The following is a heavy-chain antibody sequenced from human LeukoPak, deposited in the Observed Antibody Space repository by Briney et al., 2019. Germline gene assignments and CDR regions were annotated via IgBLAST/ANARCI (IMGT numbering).Heavy chain of an antibody. J-gene: IGHJ4*02. D-gene: IGHD5-24*01. Sequence: GESLNISCKGSGYSFTSYWIGWVREMPGKGLEWMGIIYPGDSDTRYSPSFQGQVTISADKSISTAYLQWSSLKASDTAMYYCAGKREGYASGYYFDYWGQGTLVTVSS. V-gene: IGHV5-51*01. CDR2: IYPGDSDT. CDR1: GYSFTSYW. CDR3: AGKREGYASGYYFDY.